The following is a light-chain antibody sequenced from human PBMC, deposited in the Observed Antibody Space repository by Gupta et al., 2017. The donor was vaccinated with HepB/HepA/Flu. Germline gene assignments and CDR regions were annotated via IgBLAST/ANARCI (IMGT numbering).Light chain of an antibody. Sequence: DIQMTQSPSSLSASVGDRVIITCRASQSISSYLHWYQQKPGKAPKLLIYAASSLQSGVPSRFIGSGSGTDFTLTISSLQPEDFATYFCLQTYSSYPKTFGRGTKVEIK. CDR3: LQTYSSYPKT. J-gene: IGKJ4*01. CDR1: QSISSY. CDR2: AAS. V-gene: IGKV1-39*01.